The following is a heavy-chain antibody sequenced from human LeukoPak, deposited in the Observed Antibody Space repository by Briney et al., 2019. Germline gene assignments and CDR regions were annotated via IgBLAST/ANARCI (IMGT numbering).Heavy chain of an antibody. CDR3: ARGQILRGYSYGFDVGSGDY. CDR2: MNPNSGNT. CDR1: GYTFTSYD. Sequence: ASMKVSCKASGYTFTSYDINWVRQATGQGLEWMGWMNPNSGNTGYAQKFQGRVTMTRNTSISTAYMELSSLRSEDTAVYYCARGQILRGYSYGFDVGSGDYWGQGTLVTVSS. D-gene: IGHD5-18*01. J-gene: IGHJ4*02. V-gene: IGHV1-8*01.